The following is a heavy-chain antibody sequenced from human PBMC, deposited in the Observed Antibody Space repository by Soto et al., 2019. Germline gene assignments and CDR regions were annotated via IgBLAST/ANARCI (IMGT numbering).Heavy chain of an antibody. CDR3: ARGTVTSGRWFGP. D-gene: IGHD4-17*01. J-gene: IGHJ5*02. Sequence: QVHLVQSETEVKEPGASVTVSCKTSHATFTGYTINWVRQAPGQGLEWLGWISSLSGNTYYARDFQGRLTMTTNTSATTAYMELRSLRGDDTAVYFCARGTVTSGRWFGPWGQGTLVTVSS. V-gene: IGHV1-18*04. CDR1: HATFTGYT. CDR2: ISSLSGNT.